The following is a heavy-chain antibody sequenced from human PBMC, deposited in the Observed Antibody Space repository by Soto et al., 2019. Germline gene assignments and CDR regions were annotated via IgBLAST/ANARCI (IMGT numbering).Heavy chain of an antibody. CDR3: VRHAKLTTVTANVGYYYGLDV. Sequence: EVLLLESGGKLVQPGGSLRLSCAASGFSFFNYDMTWVRQAPGKGLEWVSVIGDGGGGTYYADSVKGRSTISSDNSKNTLFLQMNNLGAEDTAVYFCVRHAKLTTVTANVGYYYGLDVWGQGTTVTVSS. CDR1: GFSFFNYD. V-gene: IGHV3-23*01. J-gene: IGHJ6*02. D-gene: IGHD4-17*01. CDR2: IGDGGGGT.